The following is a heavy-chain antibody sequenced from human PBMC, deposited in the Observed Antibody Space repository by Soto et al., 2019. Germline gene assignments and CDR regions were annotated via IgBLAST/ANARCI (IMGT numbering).Heavy chain of an antibody. CDR1: GFSLSNFRVG. CDR3: AVLWRNPQWELIRDPFDY. CDR2: IFSNDQK. J-gene: IGHJ4*02. Sequence: GSGPTLVNPTETLTLTCSVSGFSLSNFRVGVSWIRQPPGKALEWLAHIFSNDQKFYSTSLESRLTISKDTAKGQVVLIMTNMDPVDTATYFCAVLWRNPQWELIRDPFDYWGQGILVTVSS. D-gene: IGHD1-26*01. V-gene: IGHV2-26*01.